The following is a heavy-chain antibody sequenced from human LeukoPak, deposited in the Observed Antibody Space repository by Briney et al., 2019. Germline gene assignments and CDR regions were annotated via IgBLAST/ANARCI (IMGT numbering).Heavy chain of an antibody. D-gene: IGHD3-9*01. CDR1: GFTFSRYW. J-gene: IGHJ4*02. Sequence: PGGSLRLSCAASGFTFSRYWMNWVRQAPGKGLVWVSRINSDGSTTRYADSVKGRFTISRDNAKNSLYLQMNSLRAEDTAVYYCAREALTGYYTAFDYWGQGTLVTVSS. CDR2: INSDGSTT. CDR3: AREALTGYYTAFDY. V-gene: IGHV3-74*01.